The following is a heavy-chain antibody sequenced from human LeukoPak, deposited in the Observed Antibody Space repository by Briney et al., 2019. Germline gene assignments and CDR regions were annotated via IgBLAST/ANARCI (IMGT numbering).Heavy chain of an antibody. J-gene: IGHJ4*02. CDR3: ARAADEWELVGY. D-gene: IGHD1-26*01. CDR1: GFTFDDYG. CDR2: INWNGDST. V-gene: IGHV3-20*04. Sequence: GGSLRLSCAASGFTFDDYGMNWVRQAPGKGLEWVSGINWNGDSTRYADSVKGRFTISRDNAKNSLYLQMNSLRAEDTALYYCARAADEWELVGYWGQGTLVTVSS.